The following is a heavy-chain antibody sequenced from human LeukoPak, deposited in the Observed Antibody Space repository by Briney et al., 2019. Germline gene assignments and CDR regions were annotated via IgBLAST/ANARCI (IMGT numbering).Heavy chain of an antibody. J-gene: IGHJ3*02. Sequence: GGSLRLSCAASGFTFHDYVMSWVRQAPGRGLDWVSGINWNGGSKGYADSVKGRFTSSRDNAKNYLYLKMDSLRAEDTALYYCARGGIGSSYPQPDAFDIWGQGTMVTVAS. V-gene: IGHV3-20*04. CDR3: ARGGIGSSYPQPDAFDI. CDR2: INWNGGSK. CDR1: GFTFHDYV. D-gene: IGHD2-15*01.